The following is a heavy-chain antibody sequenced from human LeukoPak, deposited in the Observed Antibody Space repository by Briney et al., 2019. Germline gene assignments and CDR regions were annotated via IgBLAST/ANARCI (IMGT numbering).Heavy chain of an antibody. V-gene: IGHV1-69*05. D-gene: IGHD2-21*02. CDR1: GGTFSSYA. Sequence: SVKVSCKAPGGTFSSYAISWVRQAPGQGLEWMGGIIPIFGTANYAQKFQGRVTITTDESTSTAYMELSRLRSEDTAVYYCEYCGGDCSSVDAFDIWGQGTMVTVSS. J-gene: IGHJ3*02. CDR2: IIPIFGTA. CDR3: EYCGGDCSSVDAFDI.